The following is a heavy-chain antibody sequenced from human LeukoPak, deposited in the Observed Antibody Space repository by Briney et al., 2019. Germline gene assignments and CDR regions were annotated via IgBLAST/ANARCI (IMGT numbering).Heavy chain of an antibody. J-gene: IGHJ4*02. CDR2: IYTGGGR. Sequence: GGSLRLSCAASGFTFSNYGMNWVRQAPGKELEWVSVIYTGGGRYYADSVRGRFTISRDTSKNMVFLQMNSLRVEDTAVYYCARGIDYWGRGTLVTVSS. V-gene: IGHV3-53*01. CDR1: GFTFSNYG. CDR3: ARGIDY.